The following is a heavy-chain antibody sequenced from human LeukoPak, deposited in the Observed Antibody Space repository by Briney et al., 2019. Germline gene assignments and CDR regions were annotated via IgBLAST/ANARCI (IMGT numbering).Heavy chain of an antibody. CDR3: ATYTNWVAGDV. CDR2: IDKDRSVR. CDR1: GFTFSDYY. J-gene: IGHJ6*02. D-gene: IGHD7-27*01. Sequence: GGSLRLSCAASGFTFSDYYMSSIRQAPGKGLEWVADIDKDRSVRDYVESVKGRFTISRDNAKSSVYLQMDSLRAEDPAVYYCATYTNWVAGDVWGQGTTVSVSS. V-gene: IGHV3-7*01.